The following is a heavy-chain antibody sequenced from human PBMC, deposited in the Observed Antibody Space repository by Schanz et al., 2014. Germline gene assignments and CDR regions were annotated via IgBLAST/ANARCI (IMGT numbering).Heavy chain of an antibody. CDR2: VIPILGVT. CDR1: GGTFSRLT. J-gene: IGHJ6*03. D-gene: IGHD2-2*02. Sequence: VQLEQSGAEVKKPGSSVRVSCKASGGTFSRLTFSWVRQAPGQGLEWMGRVIPILGVTHYAQNFQGRVTITADKSTSTAYMELTSLRSEDTAVYYCAGTYCSSTSCYTGYYYMDVWGKGTTVTVSS. CDR3: AGTYCSSTSCYTGYYYMDV. V-gene: IGHV1-69*02.